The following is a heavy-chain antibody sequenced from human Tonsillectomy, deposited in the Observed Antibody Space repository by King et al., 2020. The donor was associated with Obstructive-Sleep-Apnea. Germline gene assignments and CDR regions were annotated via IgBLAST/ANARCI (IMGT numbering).Heavy chain of an antibody. CDR3: ARVYIAAAGHTLDY. V-gene: IGHV3-21*01. D-gene: IGHD6-13*01. J-gene: IGHJ4*02. Sequence: VQLQESGGGLVKPGGYLRLSCAASGVTFSSYSMNWVRQASGKGLEWVSSISSSSTYINYADSVKGRFTISRDNAKNSLYLQMNSLRAEDTAVYYCARVYIAAAGHTLDYWGQGTLVTVSS. CDR2: ISSSSTYI. CDR1: GVTFSSYS.